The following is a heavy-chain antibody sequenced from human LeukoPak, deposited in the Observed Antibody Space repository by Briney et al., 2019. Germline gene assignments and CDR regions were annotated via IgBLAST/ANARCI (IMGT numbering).Heavy chain of an antibody. CDR3: ARGLDTAMVSPPDY. V-gene: IGHV1-8*01. CDR2: MNPNSGNT. D-gene: IGHD5-18*01. CDR1: GYTFTSYD. J-gene: IGHJ4*02. Sequence: ASVKVSCKASGYTFTSYDINWVRRATGQGLEWMGWMNPNSGNTGYAQKFQGRVTMTRNTSISTAYMELSSLRSEDTAVYYCARGLDTAMVSPPDYWGQGTLVTVSS.